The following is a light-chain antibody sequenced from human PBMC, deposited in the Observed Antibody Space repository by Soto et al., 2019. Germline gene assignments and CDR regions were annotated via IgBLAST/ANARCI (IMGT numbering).Light chain of an antibody. CDR3: SSSAGSNAWGV. V-gene: IGLV2-8*01. Sequence: QSALTQPPSASGSPGQSVTISCTGTSSDIGGYNYVSWYQQHPGKAPKLMIYEVSKRPSGVPDRFSGSKSGNTASLTGSGLQAEDEADYYCSSSAGSNAWGVFGGGTQLTVL. CDR2: EVS. CDR1: SSDIGGYNY. J-gene: IGLJ3*02.